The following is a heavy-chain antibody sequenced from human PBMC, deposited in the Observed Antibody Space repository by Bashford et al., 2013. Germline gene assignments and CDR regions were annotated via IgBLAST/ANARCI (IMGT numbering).Heavy chain of an antibody. CDR2: IMSGTA. CDR3: ARDYLHDTTSWYDY. Sequence: SVKVSCKASGGTFNSYALSWVRQAPGQGLEWMGMIMSGTATYAQNFQGRVTITADESTSTTYMELSSLRSDDTALYYCARDYLHDTTSWYDYWGQGTLVTVSS. J-gene: IGHJ4*02. D-gene: IGHD6-13*01. CDR1: GGTFNSYA. V-gene: IGHV1-69*11.